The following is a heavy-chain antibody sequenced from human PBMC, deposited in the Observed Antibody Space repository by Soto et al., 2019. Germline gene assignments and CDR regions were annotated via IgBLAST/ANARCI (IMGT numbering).Heavy chain of an antibody. CDR2: ISGSGGST. J-gene: IGHJ6*02. CDR1: GFIFSDHY. Sequence: GGSLRLSCAASGFIFSDHYMDWVRQAPGKGLEWVSAISGSGGSTYYADSVKGRFTISRDNSKNTLYLQMNSLRAEDTAVYYCAKSSYYGMDVWGQGTTVTVSS. CDR3: AKSSYYGMDV. V-gene: IGHV3-23*01.